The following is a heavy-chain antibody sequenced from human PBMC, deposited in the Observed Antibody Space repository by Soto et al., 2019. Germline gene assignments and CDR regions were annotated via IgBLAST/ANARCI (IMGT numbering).Heavy chain of an antibody. J-gene: IGHJ4*02. D-gene: IGHD6-6*01. Sequence: GGSLRLSCAASGFDVSNTDMSWVRQAPGKGLEWVSVIYSGGYTNYADSVKGRFIVSRDSPKNTLYLQMDSLRAEDTAVYYCAREYSSSFDYWGQGTLVTVSS. V-gene: IGHV3-66*01. CDR2: IYSGGYT. CDR3: AREYSSSFDY. CDR1: GFDVSNTD.